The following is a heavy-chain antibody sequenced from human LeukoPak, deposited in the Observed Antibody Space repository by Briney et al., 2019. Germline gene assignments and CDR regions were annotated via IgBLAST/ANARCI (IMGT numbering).Heavy chain of an antibody. Sequence: GSLRLSCAASGFTFSDYYMSWIRQAPGKGLEWIGNIYYSGSTNYNPSLKSRVTISVDTSKNQFSLKLSSVTAADTAVYYCARGDDCSYSSCERRWFDPWGQGTLVTVSS. CDR3: ARGDDCSYSSCERRWFDP. J-gene: IGHJ5*02. CDR1: GFTFSDYY. V-gene: IGHV4-59*08. CDR2: IYYSGST. D-gene: IGHD2-2*01.